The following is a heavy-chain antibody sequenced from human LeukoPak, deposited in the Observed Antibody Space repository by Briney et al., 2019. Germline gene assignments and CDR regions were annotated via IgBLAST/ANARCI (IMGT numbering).Heavy chain of an antibody. D-gene: IGHD6-19*01. V-gene: IGHV1-2*02. Sequence: ASVKVSCKASGYTFTSYYMHWVRQAPGQGLEWMGWINPNSGGTNYAQKFQGRVTMTRDTSISTAYMELSRLRSDDTAVYYCARSSRVAGSYNWFDPWGQGTLVTVSS. CDR2: INPNSGGT. CDR3: ARSSRVAGSYNWFDP. J-gene: IGHJ5*02. CDR1: GYTFTSYY.